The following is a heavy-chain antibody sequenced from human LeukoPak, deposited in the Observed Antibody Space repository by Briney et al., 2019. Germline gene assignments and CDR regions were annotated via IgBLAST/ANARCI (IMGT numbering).Heavy chain of an antibody. J-gene: IGHJ4*02. CDR1: GFTFTSYA. Sequence: ASVKVSCRASGFTFTSYAISWVRQAPGQGLEWMGWISAYNGDTNYAQKFQGRVTLTTDTPATTAHMELRSLTSDDTAVYYCAKAWDYGDRGEIDYWGQGTLVTVSS. CDR2: ISAYNGDT. D-gene: IGHD4-17*01. V-gene: IGHV1-18*01. CDR3: AKAWDYGDRGEIDY.